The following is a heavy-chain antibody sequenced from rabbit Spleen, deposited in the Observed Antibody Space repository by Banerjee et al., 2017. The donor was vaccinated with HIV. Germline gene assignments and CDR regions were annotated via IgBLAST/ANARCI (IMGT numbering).Heavy chain of an antibody. CDR1: GFSFSSRYY. V-gene: IGHV1S40*01. J-gene: IGHJ4*01. Sequence: QSLEESGGDLVKPGASLTLTCTASGFSFSSRYYMCWVRQAPGKGLEWIACINTGSSGSTNYASWAKGRFTISKTSSTTVTLQTTSLTAADTATYFCARETSGGWGVVLYYFRLWGPGTLVTVS. CDR3: ARETSGGWGVVLYYFRL. CDR2: INTGSSGST. D-gene: IGHD4-1*01.